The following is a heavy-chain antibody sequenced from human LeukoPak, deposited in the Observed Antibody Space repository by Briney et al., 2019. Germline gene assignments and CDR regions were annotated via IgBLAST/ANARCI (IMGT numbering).Heavy chain of an antibody. Sequence: SETLSLTCTVSGGSISSYYWSWIRQPPGKGLEWIGYIYYSGSTNYNPSLKSRVTISVDTSKNQFSLKLSSVTAADTAVYYCARYHFLGYSSDFYFDYWGQGTLVTVSS. D-gene: IGHD6-19*01. CDR3: ARYHFLGYSSDFYFDY. CDR1: GGSISSYY. J-gene: IGHJ4*02. V-gene: IGHV4-59*12. CDR2: IYYSGST.